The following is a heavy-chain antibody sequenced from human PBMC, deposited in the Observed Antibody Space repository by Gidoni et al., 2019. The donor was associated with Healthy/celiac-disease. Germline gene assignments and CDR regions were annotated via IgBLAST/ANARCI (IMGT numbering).Heavy chain of an antibody. D-gene: IGHD3-10*01. J-gene: IGHJ4*02. CDR3: ARDRLDEGSHYYFDY. CDR1: GYTFTSYY. Sequence: QVQLVQSGAEVKKPGASVKVSCKASGYTFTSYYMHWVRQAPGQGLEWMGIINPSGGSTSYAQKFQGRVTMTRDTSTSTVYMELSSLRSEDTAVYYCARDRLDEGSHYYFDYWGQGTLVTVSS. V-gene: IGHV1-46*01. CDR2: INPSGGST.